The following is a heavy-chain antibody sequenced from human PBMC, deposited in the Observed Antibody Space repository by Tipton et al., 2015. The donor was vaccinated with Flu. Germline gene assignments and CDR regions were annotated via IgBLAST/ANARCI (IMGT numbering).Heavy chain of an antibody. CDR1: GGSISDNY. V-gene: IGHV4-59*01. Sequence: TLSLTCTVSGGSISDNYWTWIRQPPGKGLEWIAYVSNSGSSNYNPSLKSRITVSVDTSKNQFSLILSSVTAADTAVYYCARSSRGWYRAMFDWGQGTLVTVSS. CDR2: VSNSGSS. CDR3: ARSSRGWYRAMFD. D-gene: IGHD6-19*01. J-gene: IGHJ4*02.